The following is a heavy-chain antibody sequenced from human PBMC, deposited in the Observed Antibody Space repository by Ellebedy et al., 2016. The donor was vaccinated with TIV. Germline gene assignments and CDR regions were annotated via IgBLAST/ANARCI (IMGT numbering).Heavy chain of an antibody. V-gene: IGHV4-38-2*02. D-gene: IGHD3-3*01. CDR2: VYHSGTI. CDR1: GYSISSGYY. J-gene: IGHJ4*02. CDR3: ARKVGVVTAYFDY. Sequence: MPSETLFLTCTVSGYSISSGYYWGWIRQPPGKGLEWVGSVYHSGTIYYNPSLKSRVTMSVDTSKNQFSLRLNSVTATDTAVYYCARKVGVVTAYFDYWGQGTLVTVSS.